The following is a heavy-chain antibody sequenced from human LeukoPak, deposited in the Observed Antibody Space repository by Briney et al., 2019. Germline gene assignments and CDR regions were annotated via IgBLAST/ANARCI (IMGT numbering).Heavy chain of an antibody. D-gene: IGHD2/OR15-2a*01. V-gene: IGHV1-69*04. J-gene: IGHJ4*02. CDR2: IVPILGLT. CDR1: GGTFSNDA. Sequence: ASVKVSCKASGGTFSNDAITWVRQAPGQGLEWMGRIVPILGLTNYPQRFEGKVTLTADKSTATAYMELSSLTSEDTAVYYCAREIGGGPYYFDYWGQGTLVTVSS. CDR3: AREIGGGPYYFDY.